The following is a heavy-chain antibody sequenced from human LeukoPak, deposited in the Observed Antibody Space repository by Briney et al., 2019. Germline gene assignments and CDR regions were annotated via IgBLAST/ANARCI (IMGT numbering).Heavy chain of an antibody. CDR2: INPNSGGT. J-gene: IGHJ6*02. CDR1: GYTFTGYY. CDR3: ARSSGWYHYYYYGMDV. Sequence: GASVKVSCKASGYTFTGYYMHWVRQAPGQGLEWMGWINPNSGGTNYAQKFQGRVTMTRDTSISTAYMELSRLRSDDTAVYYCARSSGWYHYYYYGMDVWGQGTTVTVSS. V-gene: IGHV1-2*02. D-gene: IGHD6-19*01.